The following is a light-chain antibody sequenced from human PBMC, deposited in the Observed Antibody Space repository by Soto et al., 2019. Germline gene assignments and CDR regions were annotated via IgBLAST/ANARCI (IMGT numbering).Light chain of an antibody. CDR1: QSVSSY. Sequence: EIVLTQSPATLSLSPGERATLSCRASQSVSSYLAWYQQKPGQAPRLLIYDASNRATGIPARFSGSGSGTDFTLNISSLEPEDFAVYYCQQHSNWPPAITFGQGTRLEIK. CDR3: QQHSNWPPAIT. V-gene: IGKV3-11*01. CDR2: DAS. J-gene: IGKJ5*01.